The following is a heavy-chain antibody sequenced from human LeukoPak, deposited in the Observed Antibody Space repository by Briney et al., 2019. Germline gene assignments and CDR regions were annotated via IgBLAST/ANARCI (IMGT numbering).Heavy chain of an antibody. D-gene: IGHD1-7*01. V-gene: IGHV4-59*01. Sequence: TSETLSLTCTVSGGSISSYYWSWIRQPPGKGLEWIGYIYYSGSTNYNPSLKSRVTISVDTSKNQFSLKLSSVTAADTAVYYCAGKANYMAEFDYWGQGTLVTVSS. CDR1: GGSISSYY. J-gene: IGHJ4*02. CDR3: AGKANYMAEFDY. CDR2: IYYSGST.